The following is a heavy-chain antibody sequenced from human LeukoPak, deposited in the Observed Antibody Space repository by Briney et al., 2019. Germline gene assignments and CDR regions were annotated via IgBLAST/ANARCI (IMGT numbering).Heavy chain of an antibody. CDR1: GYTFTSYA. CDR2: INAGNGNT. D-gene: IGHD3-10*01. CDR3: AISGNYGSGSYYPYYYYYYMDV. Sequence: ASVKVSCKASGYTFTSYAMHWVRQAPGQRLEWMGWINAGNGNTKYSQEFQGRVTITRDTSASTAYMELSSLRSEDTAVYYCAISGNYGSGSYYPYYYYYYMDVWGKGTTVTISS. V-gene: IGHV1-3*03. J-gene: IGHJ6*03.